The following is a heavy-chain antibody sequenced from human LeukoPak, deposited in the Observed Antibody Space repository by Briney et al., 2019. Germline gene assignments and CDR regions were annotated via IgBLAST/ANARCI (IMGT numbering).Heavy chain of an antibody. CDR2: IKPNGGGT. V-gene: IGHV1-2*02. CDR3: ARGGSMEQQLAHQY. Sequence: GASVKVSCKAHGYTLTGHYMHWMRQAPGQGPEWMGWIKPNGGGTKYAQKFQGRITLTRDSSIDTAYMELDRLISDDTAIYYCARGGSMEQQLAHQYWGQGTLVTVSS. D-gene: IGHD6-13*01. CDR1: GYTLTGHY. J-gene: IGHJ1*01.